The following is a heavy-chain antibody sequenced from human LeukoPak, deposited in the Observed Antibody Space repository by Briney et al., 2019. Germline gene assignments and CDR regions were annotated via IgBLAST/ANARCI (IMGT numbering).Heavy chain of an antibody. J-gene: IGHJ4*02. V-gene: IGHV3-15*01. Sequence: GGSLRLSCAASGFTFTSYAMSWVRQAPGKGLEWVGRIKSKTDGGTTDYAAPVKGRFTISRDDSKNTLYLQMNSLKTEDTAVYYCTTDSAYIVVVPAARNYYFDYWGQGTLVTVSS. CDR1: GFTFTSYA. CDR3: TTDSAYIVVVPAARNYYFDY. D-gene: IGHD2-2*01. CDR2: IKSKTDGGTT.